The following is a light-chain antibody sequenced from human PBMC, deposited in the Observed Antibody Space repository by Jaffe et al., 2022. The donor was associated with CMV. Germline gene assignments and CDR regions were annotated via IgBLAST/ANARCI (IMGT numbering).Light chain of an antibody. J-gene: IGKJ1*01. CDR2: RAS. CDR3: QQFNSYSGA. V-gene: IGKV1-5*03. CDR1: QSISTW. Sequence: DIQMTQSPSTLSASVGDRVTITCRASQSISTWLAWYQQKPGKAPKLLIYRASNLESGVPSRFSGSGSATEFTLTISSLQPDDFATYYCQQFNSYSGAFGQGTKVEIK.